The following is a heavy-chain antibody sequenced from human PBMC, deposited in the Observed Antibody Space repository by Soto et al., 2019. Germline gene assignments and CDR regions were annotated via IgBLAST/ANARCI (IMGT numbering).Heavy chain of an antibody. CDR2: ISYDGSDK. Sequence: LRLSCAASGFIFNSYAMHWVRQAPGKGLEWVALISYDGSDKYYADSVKGRFTISRDNSKNTLYLQMNSLRAEDTAVYYCARDSTGSGWYGMGDYWGQGTLVTVSS. J-gene: IGHJ4*02. V-gene: IGHV3-30-3*01. CDR1: GFIFNSYA. D-gene: IGHD6-19*01. CDR3: ARDSTGSGWYGMGDY.